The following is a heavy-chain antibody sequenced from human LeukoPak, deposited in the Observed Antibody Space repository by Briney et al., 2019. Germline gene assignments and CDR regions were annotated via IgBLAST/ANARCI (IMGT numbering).Heavy chain of an antibody. Sequence: PGGSLRLSCAASGFTFSSYSMNWVRQAPGKGLEWVSSISSSSSYIYYADSVKGRFTISRDNAKNSLYLQMNSLRAEDTAVYYCARAAGRWLPIDYWGQGTLVTVSS. D-gene: IGHD5-24*01. J-gene: IGHJ4*02. CDR3: ARAAGRWLPIDY. CDR1: GFTFSSYS. V-gene: IGHV3-21*01. CDR2: ISSSSSYI.